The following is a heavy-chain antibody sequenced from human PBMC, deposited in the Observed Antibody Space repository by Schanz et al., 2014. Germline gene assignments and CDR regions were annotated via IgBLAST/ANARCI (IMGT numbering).Heavy chain of an antibody. CDR3: AKDHPSSGWPAFDV. V-gene: IGHV3-23*01. CDR2: ITRQGTT. J-gene: IGHJ4*02. D-gene: IGHD6-19*01. CDR1: GFTVNNYA. Sequence: EVHLLESGGGLVQPGGSLRLSCAASGFTVNNYAMNWVRQAPGRGLEWVSGITRQGTTYYADFVKGRFSISRDLSSNTLYLQMNSLRADDSAIYYCAKDHPSSGWPAFDVWGQGTQVTVSP.